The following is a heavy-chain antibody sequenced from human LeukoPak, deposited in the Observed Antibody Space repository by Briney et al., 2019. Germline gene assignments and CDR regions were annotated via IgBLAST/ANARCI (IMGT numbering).Heavy chain of an antibody. CDR3: ARGRPHGNDY. D-gene: IGHD4-23*01. J-gene: IGHJ4*02. Sequence: GGSLRLSCAASGFTFSNSWMSWVRQAPGKGLEWVAYITKKGSETYYVDSVKGRFTITRDNARNSLFLQMNSLRAEDTAVYYCARGRPHGNDYWGQGTLVTVSS. CDR1: GFTFSNSW. CDR2: ITKKGSET. V-gene: IGHV3-7*01.